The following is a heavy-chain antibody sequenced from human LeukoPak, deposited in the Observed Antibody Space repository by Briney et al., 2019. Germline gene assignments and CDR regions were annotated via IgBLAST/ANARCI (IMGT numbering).Heavy chain of an antibody. Sequence: SETLSLTCTVSGASISTYYWTWIRQPPGKGLEWIGYIYYSGSTNYNPSLKSRVTISVDTSKNQFSLKLNSVTAADTAVYYGASSSRVYDSSGYYRNYFDYWGQGTLVTVSS. CDR2: IYYSGST. V-gene: IGHV4-59*08. CDR1: GASISTYY. J-gene: IGHJ4*02. D-gene: IGHD3-22*01. CDR3: ASSSRVYDSSGYYRNYFDY.